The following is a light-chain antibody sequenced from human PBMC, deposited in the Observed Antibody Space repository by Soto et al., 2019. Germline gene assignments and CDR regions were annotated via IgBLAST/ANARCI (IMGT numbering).Light chain of an antibody. CDR1: QSISAN. Sequence: EIVLTQSPGTLSLSPWERATLSCRASQSISANLAWYQQKPGQTPRLLIYGASSRATGIPDRFSGSGSGTDFILTITRLEPEDFAVYYCQHYGSSPPITFGQGTRLEI. V-gene: IGKV3-20*01. CDR3: QHYGSSPPIT. CDR2: GAS. J-gene: IGKJ5*01.